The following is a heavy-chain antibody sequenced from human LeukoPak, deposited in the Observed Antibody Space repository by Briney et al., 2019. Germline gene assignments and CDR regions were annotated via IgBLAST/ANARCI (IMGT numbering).Heavy chain of an antibody. V-gene: IGHV1-18*01. CDR3: ARGRTYYDFWSGYYYGMDV. J-gene: IGHJ6*02. CDR1: GYTFTSYG. CDR2: ISAYNGNT. Sequence: ASVKVSCKASGYTFTSYGISWVRQAPGQGLEWMGWISAYNGNTNYAQKFQGRVTITADESTSTAYMELSSLRSEDTAVYYCARGRTYYDFWSGYYYGMDVWGQGTTVTVSS. D-gene: IGHD3-3*01.